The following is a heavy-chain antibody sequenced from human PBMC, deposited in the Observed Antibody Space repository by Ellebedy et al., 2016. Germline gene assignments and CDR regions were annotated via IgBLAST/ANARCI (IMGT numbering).Heavy chain of an antibody. V-gene: IGHV4-31*03. CDR1: GGSISSAGYY. D-gene: IGHD3-10*01. Sequence: SETLSLXCTVSGGSISSAGYYWTWIRQHPGKGLEWIGYIYHSGSTYYNPSLKSRVTISLDQSKNHLSLTLSSVTAADTAVYYCARASMFYFGSVTSKYLDFWGRGTLVTVSS. J-gene: IGHJ2*01. CDR2: IYHSGST. CDR3: ARASMFYFGSVTSKYLDF.